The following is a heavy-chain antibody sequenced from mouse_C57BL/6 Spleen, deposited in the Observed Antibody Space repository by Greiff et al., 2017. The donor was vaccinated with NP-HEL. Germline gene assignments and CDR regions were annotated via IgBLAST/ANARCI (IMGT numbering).Heavy chain of an antibody. V-gene: IGHV1-26*01. J-gene: IGHJ2*01. Sequence: VQLQQSGPELVKPGASVKISCKASGYTFTDYYMNWVKQSHGKSLEWIGDINPNNGGTSYNQKFKGKATLTVDKSSSTAYMELRSLTSEDSAVYYCARDYDYDLNYWGQGTTLTVSS. D-gene: IGHD2-4*01. CDR3: ARDYDYDLNY. CDR1: GYTFTDYY. CDR2: INPNNGGT.